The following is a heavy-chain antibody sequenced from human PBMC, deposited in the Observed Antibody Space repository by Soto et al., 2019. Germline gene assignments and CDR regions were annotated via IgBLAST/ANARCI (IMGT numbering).Heavy chain of an antibody. CDR2: INPSGGST. V-gene: IGHV1-46*03. CDR3: ARGITIFGVVLQHFQH. D-gene: IGHD3-3*01. J-gene: IGHJ1*01. Sequence: EASVKVSCKASGYTFTSYYMHWVRQAPGQGLEWMGIINPSGGSTSYAQKFQGRVTMTRDTSTSTVYMELSSLRSEDTAVYYCARGITIFGVVLQHFQHWGQGTLVTVSS. CDR1: GYTFTSYY.